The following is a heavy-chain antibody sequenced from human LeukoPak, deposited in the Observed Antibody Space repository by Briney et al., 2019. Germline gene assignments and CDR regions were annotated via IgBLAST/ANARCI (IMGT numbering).Heavy chain of an antibody. J-gene: IGHJ3*02. Sequence: SETLSLTCTVSGGSISSSSYYWGWIRQPPGKGLEWIGSVYYKGSTYYIPSLKSRVTISVDTSKSQFSLKLSSVTAADTAVYYCARHRIHTRDNWNYEGTDAFDIWGQGTMVTVSS. CDR2: VYYKGST. CDR1: GGSISSSSYY. V-gene: IGHV4-39*01. CDR3: ARHRIHTRDNWNYEGTDAFDI. D-gene: IGHD1-7*01.